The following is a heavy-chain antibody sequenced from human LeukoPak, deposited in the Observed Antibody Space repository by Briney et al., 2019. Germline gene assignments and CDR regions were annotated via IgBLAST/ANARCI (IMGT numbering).Heavy chain of an antibody. CDR2: IRSKAYGGTT. Sequence: GGSLRLSCTASGFTFGDCAISRVRQAPGKGLEWVGFIRSKAYGGTTEYAASVKGRFTISRDGSKSIAYLQMNSLKTDDTAVYYCTRGNWNYGNAFDIWGQGTMVTVSS. V-gene: IGHV3-49*04. CDR1: GFTFGDCA. CDR3: TRGNWNYGNAFDI. J-gene: IGHJ3*02. D-gene: IGHD1-7*01.